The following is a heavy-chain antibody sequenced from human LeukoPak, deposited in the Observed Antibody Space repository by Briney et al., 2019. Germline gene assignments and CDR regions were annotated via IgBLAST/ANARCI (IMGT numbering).Heavy chain of an antibody. CDR1: GGSMSSNY. CDR3: ARHEGSSRTNPFDY. D-gene: IGHD6-13*01. CDR2: IYYSGST. Sequence: SETLSLTCTVSGGSMSSNYWGWIRQPPGKGLEWIGSIYYSGSTYYNPSLKSRVTISVDTSKNQFSLKLSSVTAADTAVYYCARHEGSSRTNPFDYWGQGTLVTVSS. J-gene: IGHJ4*02. V-gene: IGHV4-39*01.